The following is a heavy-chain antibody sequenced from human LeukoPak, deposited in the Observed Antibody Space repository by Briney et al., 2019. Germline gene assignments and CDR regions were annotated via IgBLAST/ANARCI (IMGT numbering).Heavy chain of an antibody. J-gene: IGHJ4*02. V-gene: IGHV4-59*08. CDR2: IYYSGST. CDR1: GGSISSYY. Sequence: SETLSLTCTVSGGSISSYYWSWIRQPPGKGLEWIGYIYYSGSTNYNPSLKSRVTISVDTSKNQFSLKLSSVTAADAAVYYCARVGAAFDYWGQGTLVTVSS. CDR3: ARVGAAFDY. D-gene: IGHD1-26*01.